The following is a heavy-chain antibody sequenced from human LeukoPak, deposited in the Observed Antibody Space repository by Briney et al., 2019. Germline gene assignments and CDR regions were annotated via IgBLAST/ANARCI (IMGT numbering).Heavy chain of an antibody. D-gene: IGHD5-24*01. J-gene: IGHJ4*02. CDR2: IYYSGSN. Sequence: SETLSLTCTVSGGSISNYYWSWIRQPPGKGLEWIGYIYYSGSNRYNPSLKSRVTMSVDTSQNQFSLKLTSVTAADTAVYFCAREGDGAGYKVYYFDYWGQGTLVTVSS. CDR3: AREGDGAGYKVYYFDY. CDR1: GGSISNYY. V-gene: IGHV4-59*01.